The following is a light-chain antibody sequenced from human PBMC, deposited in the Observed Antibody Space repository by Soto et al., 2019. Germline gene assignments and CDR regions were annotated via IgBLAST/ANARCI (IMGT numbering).Light chain of an antibody. V-gene: IGKV3-15*01. J-gene: IGKJ5*01. CDR1: QNVLSN. CDR3: QQYKNWPPIT. CDR2: GAS. Sequence: EIVLTQSPATLSLSPGERATISCRSGQNVLSNLAWSQKKPGQAPRLLIYGASNRATGIPARFSGSGSGTELALPISSLQPEDFALYYCQQYKNWPPITFGQGTRLEIK.